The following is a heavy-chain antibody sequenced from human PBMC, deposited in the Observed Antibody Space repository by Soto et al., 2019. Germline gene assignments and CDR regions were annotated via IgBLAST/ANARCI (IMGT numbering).Heavy chain of an antibody. V-gene: IGHV5-51*01. CDR2: IYPGDSDT. J-gene: IGHJ4*02. Sequence: PGESLKISCKGSGYSFTSYWIGWVRQMPGKGLEWMGIIYPGDSDTRYSPSFQGQVTISADKSISTAYLQWSSLKASDTAMYYCASSGSGWYPPSGFDYWGQGTLVTVSS. CDR3: ASSGSGWYPPSGFDY. D-gene: IGHD6-19*01. CDR1: GYSFTSYW.